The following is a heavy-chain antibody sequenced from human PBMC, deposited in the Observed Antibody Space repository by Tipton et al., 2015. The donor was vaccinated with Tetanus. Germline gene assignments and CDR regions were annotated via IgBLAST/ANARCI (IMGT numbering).Heavy chain of an antibody. CDR3: ARVACSSTSCSSHYFDY. CDR2: VLRSGSA. J-gene: IGHJ4*02. Sequence: TLSLTCAVSGASISSIYSWSWIRQPPGKGLEWIGYVLRSGSADYNPSLKSRVNISLDRSENQISLMLTSVTAADTAVYYCARVACSSTSCSSHYFDYWGPGALVTVSS. CDR1: GASISSIYS. V-gene: IGHV4-30-2*01. D-gene: IGHD2-2*01.